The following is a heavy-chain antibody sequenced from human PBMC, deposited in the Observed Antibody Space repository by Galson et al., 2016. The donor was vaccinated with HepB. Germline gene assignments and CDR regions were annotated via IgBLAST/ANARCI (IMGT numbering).Heavy chain of an antibody. D-gene: IGHD2/OR15-2a*01. CDR3: ARKEGVSGNSLFDP. J-gene: IGHJ5*02. CDR1: GASINSRNW. CDR2: VHHTGRT. Sequence: ETLSLTCTVSGASINSRNWWSWVRQPPGKGLEWIGEVHHTGRTHYSPSLKSRVFISVDKTKKQFSLTLSSVTAADTAVYFCARKEGVSGNSLFDPWGQGTPVTVSS. V-gene: IGHV4-4*01.